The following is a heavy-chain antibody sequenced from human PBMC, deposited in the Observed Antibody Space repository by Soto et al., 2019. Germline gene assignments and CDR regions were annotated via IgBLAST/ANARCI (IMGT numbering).Heavy chain of an antibody. Sequence: SETLSLTCTVSGGSISSSSHYWGWIRQPPGKGLEWIGSIYYSGSTYYNPSLKSRVTISVDTSKNQFSLKLSSVTAADTAVYYCARTYDSSGYYLSPFDYWGQGTLVTVSS. J-gene: IGHJ4*02. V-gene: IGHV4-39*01. D-gene: IGHD3-22*01. CDR3: ARTYDSSGYYLSPFDY. CDR2: IYYSGST. CDR1: GGSISSSSHY.